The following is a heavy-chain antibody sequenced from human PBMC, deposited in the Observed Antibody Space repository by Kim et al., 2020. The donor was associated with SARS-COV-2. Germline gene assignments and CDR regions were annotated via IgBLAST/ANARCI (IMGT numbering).Heavy chain of an antibody. D-gene: IGHD3-10*01. V-gene: IGHV3-7*01. J-gene: IGHJ4*02. CDR2: IKPDGSET. CDR1: GFTFSGFW. Sequence: GGSLRLSCAASGFTFSGFWMTWVRQAPGKGLEWVATIKPDGSETFYVDSVKGRFTISKDNAKNSLFLQMSSLREEDTAVYFCVGSAGIYWGQGTLVTVSS. CDR3: VGSAGIY.